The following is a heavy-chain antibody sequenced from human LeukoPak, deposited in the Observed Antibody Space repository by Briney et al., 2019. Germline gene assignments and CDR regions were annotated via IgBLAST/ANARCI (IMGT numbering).Heavy chain of an antibody. CDR2: ISAYNGNT. D-gene: IGHD6-19*01. Sequence: ASVKVSCKASDYTFTSYGISWVQQAPGQGLGWMGWISAYNGNTNYAQKLQGRVTMTTATSTSTAYMEMRSLRSDDTAAHFCGRAAGVDIAVAGDFDYWGQGTLVTVSS. CDR3: GRAAGVDIAVAGDFDY. J-gene: IGHJ4*02. V-gene: IGHV1-18*01. CDR1: DYTFTSYG.